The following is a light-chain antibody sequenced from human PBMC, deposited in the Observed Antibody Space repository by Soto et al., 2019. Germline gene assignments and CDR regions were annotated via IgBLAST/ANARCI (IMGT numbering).Light chain of an antibody. Sequence: EIGLTQSQGTLSLSPGERATLSCSAIQSVSSSYLAWYQQKPGKAPRLLIYGESSRATGMPDRFSGSGSGTDFTLTIISLEHEDFVAKYCKHYGSTLPTTFGQGTRLQI. J-gene: IGKJ5*01. CDR3: KHYGSTLPTT. CDR2: GES. V-gene: IGKV3-20*01. CDR1: QSVSSSY.